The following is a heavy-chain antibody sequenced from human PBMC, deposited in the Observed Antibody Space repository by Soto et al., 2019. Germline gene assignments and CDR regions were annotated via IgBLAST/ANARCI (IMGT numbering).Heavy chain of an antibody. Sequence: RGESLKISCKGSGYSFTSNWIGWVRQMPGKGLEWMGIIYPGDSDTRYSPPFQGQVTISADKSISTAYLQWSRLKASDSAMYYCARMDSSALGIDYWAQGTLVTVSS. CDR3: ARMDSSALGIDY. V-gene: IGHV5-51*01. J-gene: IGHJ4*02. CDR2: IYPGDSDT. D-gene: IGHD3-22*01. CDR1: GYSFTSNW.